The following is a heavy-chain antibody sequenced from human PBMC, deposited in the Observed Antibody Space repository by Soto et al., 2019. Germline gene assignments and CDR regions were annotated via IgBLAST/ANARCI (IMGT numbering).Heavy chain of an antibody. Sequence: PSETLSLTCAVSGGSISSYYWSWIRQPPGKGLEWIGYIYYSGSTNYNPSLKSRVTISVDTSKNQFSLKLSSVTAADTAVYYCARRTSYDFWSGFYAFDIWGQGTMLTVSS. CDR1: GGSISSYY. CDR2: IYYSGST. V-gene: IGHV4-59*08. D-gene: IGHD3-3*01. J-gene: IGHJ3*02. CDR3: ARRTSYDFWSGFYAFDI.